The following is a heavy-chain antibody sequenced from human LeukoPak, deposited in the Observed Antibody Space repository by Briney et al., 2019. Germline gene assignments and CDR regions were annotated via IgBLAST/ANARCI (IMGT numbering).Heavy chain of an antibody. CDR3: ARELLWFGELSQTRFDP. D-gene: IGHD3-10*01. J-gene: IGHJ5*02. CDR1: GFTFSSYW. V-gene: IGHV3-7*01. CDR2: IKQDGSEK. Sequence: GGSLRLSCAASGFTFSSYWMSWVRQAPGKGLEWVANIKQDGSEKYYVDSVKGRFTISRDNAKNSLYLQMNSLRAEDTAVYYCARELLWFGELSQTRFDPWGQGTLVTVSS.